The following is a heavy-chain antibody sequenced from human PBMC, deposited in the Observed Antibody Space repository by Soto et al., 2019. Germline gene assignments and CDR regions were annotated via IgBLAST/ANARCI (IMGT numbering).Heavy chain of an antibody. Sequence: LRLSCAASGFTFSSYAMHWVRQAPGKGLEWVAVISYDGSNKYYADSVKGRFTISRDNSKNTLYLQMNSLRAEDTAVYYCARDLLSSHFDYWGQGTLVTVSS. CDR2: ISYDGSNK. V-gene: IGHV3-30-3*01. J-gene: IGHJ4*02. CDR1: GFTFSSYA. CDR3: ARDLLSSHFDY. D-gene: IGHD3-10*01.